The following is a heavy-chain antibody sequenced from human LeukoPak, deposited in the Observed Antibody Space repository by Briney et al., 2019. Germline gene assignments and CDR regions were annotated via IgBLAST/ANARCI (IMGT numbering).Heavy chain of an antibody. D-gene: IGHD4-23*01. CDR1: GETFSGHY. V-gene: IGHV4-34*01. CDR3: ARLSLTSVVTNHGDYYYYYMDV. CDR2: TNHTGGT. J-gene: IGHJ6*03. Sequence: SSETLSLTCAVYGETFSGHYWSWIRQPPGKGLEWIGETNHTGGTNYNPSLKSRVTISVDTSKNQFSLRLSSVTAADTAVYYCARLSLTSVVTNHGDYYYYYMDVWGKGTTVTISS.